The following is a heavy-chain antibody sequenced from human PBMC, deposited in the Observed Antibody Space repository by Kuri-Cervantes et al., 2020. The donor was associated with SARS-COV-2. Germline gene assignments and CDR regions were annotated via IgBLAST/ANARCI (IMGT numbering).Heavy chain of an antibody. CDR2: INHSGST. CDR1: GGSFSGYY. J-gene: IGHJ4*02. CDR3: ARGPPLFPALMVRGVIYDY. D-gene: IGHD3-10*01. V-gene: IGHV4-34*01. Sequence: SETLSLTCAVYGGSFSGYYWSWIRQPPGKGLEWIGEINHSGSTNYNPSLKSRVTISVDTSKNQLSLKLSSVTAADTAVYYCARGPPLFPALMVRGVIYDYWGQGTLVTVSS.